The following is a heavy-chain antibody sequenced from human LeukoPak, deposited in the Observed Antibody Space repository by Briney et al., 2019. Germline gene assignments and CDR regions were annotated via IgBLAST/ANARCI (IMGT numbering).Heavy chain of an antibody. CDR1: GHSISSNYY. D-gene: IGHD3-3*01. CDR3: TRGTYYDFWSGYYSDY. V-gene: IGHV4-38-2*02. J-gene: IGHJ4*02. Sequence: SETLSLTCSLSGHSISSNYYWGWIRQPPGKGLEWIGSISHSGSTYYNPSLKSRLTMSVDTSKNQLSLKLRSVTAADTATYYCTRGTYYDFWSGYYSDYWGQGTLVAVSS. CDR2: ISHSGST.